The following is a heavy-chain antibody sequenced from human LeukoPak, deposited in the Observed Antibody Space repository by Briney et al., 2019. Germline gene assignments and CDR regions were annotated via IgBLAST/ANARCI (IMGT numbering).Heavy chain of an antibody. Sequence: TPSETLSLTCTVSGGSISSYYWSWIRQPPGKGLEWIGYIYYSGSTNYNPSLKSRVTISVDTSKNQFSLKLSSVTAADTAVYYCARVYGDIIDYWGQGTLVTVSS. CDR1: GGSISSYY. CDR2: IYYSGST. D-gene: IGHD4-17*01. J-gene: IGHJ4*02. CDR3: ARVYGDIIDY. V-gene: IGHV4-59*01.